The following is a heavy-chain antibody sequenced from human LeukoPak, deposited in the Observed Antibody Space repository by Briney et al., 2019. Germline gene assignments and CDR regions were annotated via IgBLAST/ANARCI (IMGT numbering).Heavy chain of an antibody. CDR3: AKDMIGYCSGGSCYPSSPFDY. D-gene: IGHD2-15*01. CDR1: GFTFSSYA. V-gene: IGHV3-23*01. Sequence: GGAVRLSCAASGFTFSSYAMSWVRQAPGKGLEWVSAISGSGGSTYYADSVKGRFTISRDNSKDTLYLQMNSLRAEDTAVYYCAKDMIGYCSGGSCYPSSPFDYWGQGTLVTVSS. J-gene: IGHJ4*02. CDR2: ISGSGGST.